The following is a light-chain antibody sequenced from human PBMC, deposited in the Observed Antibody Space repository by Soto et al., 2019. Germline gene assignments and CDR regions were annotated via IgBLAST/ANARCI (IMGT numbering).Light chain of an antibody. J-gene: IGLJ3*02. CDR1: SSDVGGYNY. V-gene: IGLV2-11*01. CDR2: DVS. Sequence: QSALTQPRSVSGSPGQSVTISCTGTSSDVGGYNYVSWYQQHPGKAPKLMIYDVSKRPSGVPDRFSGSKSGNTASLTISGLRAEDEADYYCCSYAGSYWVFGGGTKLTVL. CDR3: CSYAGSYWV.